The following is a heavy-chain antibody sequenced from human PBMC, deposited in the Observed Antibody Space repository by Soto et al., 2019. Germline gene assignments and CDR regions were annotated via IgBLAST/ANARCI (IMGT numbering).Heavy chain of an antibody. CDR1: GFTFSTYS. CDR2: ISSSGGTI. CDR3: ARLSVRYCSGGSCSQLDY. Sequence: EVQLVESGGGLVQPGGSVRLSCAASGFTFSTYSMNWVRQAPGKGLEWVSFISSSGGTIYYADSVKGRFTISRDNAKNSLYLQMNSLSDEDTAVYYCARLSVRYCSGGSCSQLDYWGQGTLVTVFS. V-gene: IGHV3-48*02. J-gene: IGHJ4*02. D-gene: IGHD2-15*01.